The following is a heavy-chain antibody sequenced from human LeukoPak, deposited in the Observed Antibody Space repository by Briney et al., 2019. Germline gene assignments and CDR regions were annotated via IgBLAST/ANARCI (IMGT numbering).Heavy chain of an antibody. CDR1: GFTVSSNE. V-gene: IGHV3-21*01. CDR3: ARSGVVVAALERGVANWFDS. Sequence: PGGSLRLSCAASGFTVSSNEMSWVRQAPGKGLEWVSSISSSSSYIYYADSVKGRFTISRDNAKNSLFLQMNSLRAEDTAVHYCARSGVVVAALERGVANWFDSWGQGTLVTVSS. J-gene: IGHJ5*01. D-gene: IGHD2-15*01. CDR2: ISSSSSYI.